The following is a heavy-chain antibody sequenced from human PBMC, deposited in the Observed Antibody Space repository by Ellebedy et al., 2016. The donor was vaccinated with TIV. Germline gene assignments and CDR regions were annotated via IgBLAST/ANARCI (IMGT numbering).Heavy chain of an antibody. J-gene: IGHJ6*02. CDR3: ARAYSYGYRYYYYNGMDV. CDR2: INPNSGGT. V-gene: IGHV1-2*02. Sequence: AASVKVSCKASGYTFTGYYMHWVRQAPGHGLEWMGWINPNSGGTNYAQKFQGRVTMTRDTSISTAYMELSRLRSDDTAVYYCARAYSYGYRYYYYNGMDVWGQGTTVTVSS. D-gene: IGHD5-18*01. CDR1: GYTFTGYY.